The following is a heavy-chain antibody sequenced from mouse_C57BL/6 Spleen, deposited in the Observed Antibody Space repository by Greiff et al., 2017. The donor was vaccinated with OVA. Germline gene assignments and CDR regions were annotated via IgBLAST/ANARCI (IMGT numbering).Heavy chain of an antibody. CDR3: ARSEVLLRCFDY. Sequence: QVQLQQPGAELVKPGSSVKLSCKASGYTFTSYWMDWVKQRPGQGLEWIGNIYPSDSETHYNQKFKDKATLTVDKSSSTAYMQLSSLTSEDSSVDYCARSEVLLRCFDYWGQGTTLTVSS. D-gene: IGHD1-1*01. V-gene: IGHV1-61*01. CDR1: GYTFTSYW. J-gene: IGHJ2*01. CDR2: IYPSDSET.